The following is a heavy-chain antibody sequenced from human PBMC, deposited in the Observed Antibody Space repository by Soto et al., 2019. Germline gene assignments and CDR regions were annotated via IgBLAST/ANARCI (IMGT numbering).Heavy chain of an antibody. CDR2: ICYSGST. CDR1: GGSISSGGYY. D-gene: IGHD3-9*01. Sequence: PSETLSLTCTVSGGSISSGGYYWSWIRQHPGKGLEWIGYICYSGSTYYNPSLKSRVTISVDTSKNQFSLKLSSVTAADTAVYYCARVDWSNWFDPWGQGTLVTVSS. J-gene: IGHJ5*02. CDR3: ARVDWSNWFDP. V-gene: IGHV4-31*03.